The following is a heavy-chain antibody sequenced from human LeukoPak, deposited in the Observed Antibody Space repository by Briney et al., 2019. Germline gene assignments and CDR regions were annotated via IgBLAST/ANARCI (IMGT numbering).Heavy chain of an antibody. J-gene: IGHJ4*02. V-gene: IGHV3-33*08. CDR1: GFIFNIYA. CDR2: IRPDGSHI. Sequence: AGGSLRLSCTASGFIFNIYAMSWVRQAPGKGLEWVAVIRPDGSHISYVDPVKGRFTISRDNSNNMLCLQMSSLRAEDTALYYCLREVDWKYAFDYWGRGTLVTVSS. CDR3: LREVDWKYAFDY. D-gene: IGHD1-7*01.